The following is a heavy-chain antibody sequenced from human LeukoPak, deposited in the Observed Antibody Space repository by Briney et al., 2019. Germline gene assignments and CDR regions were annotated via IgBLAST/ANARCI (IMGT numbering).Heavy chain of an antibody. V-gene: IGHV3-7*01. CDR1: GFTFSDYW. D-gene: IGHD2-21*02. J-gene: IGHJ4*02. CDR2: INQAGSDK. Sequence: GGSLRLSCAASGFTFSDYWMDWVRQAPGRGLEWVANINQAGSDKYYVDSVKGRFTISRDNAKNSLYLQMNSLRAEDTAVYYCGRGDPDYWGQGALVTVSS. CDR3: GRGDPDY.